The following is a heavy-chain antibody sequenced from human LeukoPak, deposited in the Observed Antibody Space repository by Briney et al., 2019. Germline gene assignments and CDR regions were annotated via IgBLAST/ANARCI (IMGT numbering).Heavy chain of an antibody. D-gene: IGHD3-10*01. CDR1: GDSISTYY. CDR3: ARDAKYYYGSRTFFFYEH. J-gene: IGHJ4*02. Sequence: SETLSLTCTVSGDSISTYYWSWIRQPPGKGLEWIGYIYYRVTSDYNPSLKSRVTMSVDMSTRQISLKLSSVTAADTAVYYCARDAKYYYGSRTFFFYEHWGQGTLLTVSS. CDR2: IYYRVTS. V-gene: IGHV4-59*01.